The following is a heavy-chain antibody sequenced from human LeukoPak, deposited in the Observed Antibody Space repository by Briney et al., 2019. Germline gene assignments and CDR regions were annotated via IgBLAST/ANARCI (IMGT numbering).Heavy chain of an antibody. CDR1: GFTFITYW. V-gene: IGHV3-74*01. D-gene: IGHD4/OR15-4a*01. J-gene: IGHJ4*02. CDR3: ASLSMVSLFVY. Sequence: GGSLRLACAASGFTFITYWIHWVRHAPGKGLVWVSRINSEGSSTSYADSVKGRFTISRDNAKNTLYLQMNSLRAEDTAVYFCASLSMVSLFVYWGEGTLVTVSS. CDR2: INSEGSST.